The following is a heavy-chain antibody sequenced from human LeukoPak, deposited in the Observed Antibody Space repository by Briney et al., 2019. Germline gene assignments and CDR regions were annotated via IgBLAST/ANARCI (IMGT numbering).Heavy chain of an antibody. Sequence: SGPTLVNPTQTLTLTCTFSGFSLSTSGVSLGWFRQPPGKALEWLAFIYWDGSKHYSPSLKSRLTITKDTSKNHVVLTMTNMDPVDTATYYCAHSLWGPFHSWGQGTLVTVSS. V-gene: IGHV2-5*02. CDR1: GFSLSTSGVS. D-gene: IGHD3-16*01. CDR3: AHSLWGPFHS. CDR2: IYWDGSK. J-gene: IGHJ4*02.